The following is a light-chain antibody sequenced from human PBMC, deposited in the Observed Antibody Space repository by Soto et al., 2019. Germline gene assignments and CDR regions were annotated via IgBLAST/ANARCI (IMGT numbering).Light chain of an antibody. V-gene: IGLV1-51*01. CDR1: SSNIGNNH. CDR3: GSWDRSLRGWV. J-gene: IGLJ3*02. Sequence: QSVLTQPTSVSAAPGQKVTVSCSGSSSNIGNNHVSWYQHLPGTAPKVLIYDNNKRPTGIPDRFSGSKSATSATLEITGLQTGDEADYYCGSWDRSLRGWVFGGGTKLTVL. CDR2: DNN.